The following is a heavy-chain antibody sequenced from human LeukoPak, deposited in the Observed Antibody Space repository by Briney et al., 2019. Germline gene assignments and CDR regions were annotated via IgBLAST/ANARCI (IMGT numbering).Heavy chain of an antibody. CDR2: VNSDSGDT. D-gene: IGHD2-15*01. J-gene: IGHJ4*02. CDR1: GYTFIGYF. V-gene: IGHV1-2*06. CDR3: ARDLYSTPHWELDY. Sequence: KPGASVKVSCKTSGYTFIGYFIHWVRQAPGQGLEWMGRVNSDSGDTNYAQHFQGRVTMTRDTSITTAYMELSCLTSDDTAVYYCARDLYSTPHWELDYWGLGTLVTVSS.